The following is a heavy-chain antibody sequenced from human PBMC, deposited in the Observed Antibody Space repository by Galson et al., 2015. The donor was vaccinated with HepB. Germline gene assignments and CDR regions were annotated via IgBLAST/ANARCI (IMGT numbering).Heavy chain of an antibody. Sequence: SVKVSCKASGYTFTKYGISWVRQAPGQGLEWMGWINTYNGDTEYVQKLQGRVTMTTDTFTNTAYMDLTSLTSDDTAMYYCARDDIIAERSYWGQGTLVTGSS. CDR3: ARDDIIAERSY. CDR1: GYTFTKYG. V-gene: IGHV1-18*04. D-gene: IGHD1-1*01. J-gene: IGHJ4*02. CDR2: INTYNGDT.